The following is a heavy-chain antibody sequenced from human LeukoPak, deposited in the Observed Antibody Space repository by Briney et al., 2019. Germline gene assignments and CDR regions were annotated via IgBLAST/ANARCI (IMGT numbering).Heavy chain of an antibody. V-gene: IGHV3-48*03. J-gene: IGHJ4*02. CDR3: ASAIGYCGGDCYSDY. CDR1: GFIFSSYE. Sequence: GGSLRLSCAASGFIFSSYEMTWVRQAPGKGLEWVSYISSSGTTIYYADSVKGRFTISTDNAKNSLYLQMNSLRADDTAVYYCASAIGYCGGDCYSDYWGQGTLVTVSS. CDR2: ISSSGTTI. D-gene: IGHD2-21*02.